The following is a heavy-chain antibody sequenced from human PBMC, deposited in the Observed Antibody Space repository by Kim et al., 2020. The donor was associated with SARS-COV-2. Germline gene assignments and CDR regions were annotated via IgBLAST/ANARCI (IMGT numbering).Heavy chain of an antibody. V-gene: IGHV3-30*04. Sequence: GGSLRLSCAASGFTFSSYAMHWVRQAPGKGLEWVAVISYDGSNKYYADSVKGRFTISRDNSKNTLYLQMNSLRAEDTAVYYCASHYYGSGLRGQGTLATV. CDR1: GFTFSSYA. CDR2: ISYDGSNK. J-gene: IGHJ4*02. CDR3: ASHYYGSGL. D-gene: IGHD3-10*01.